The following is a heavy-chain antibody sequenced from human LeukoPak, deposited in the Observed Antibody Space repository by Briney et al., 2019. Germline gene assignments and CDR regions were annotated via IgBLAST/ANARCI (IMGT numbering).Heavy chain of an antibody. CDR2: INHSGST. Sequence: SETLSLTCAVYGGSFSGYYWSWIRQPPGKGLEWTGEINHSGSTNYNPSLKSRVTISVDTSKNQFSLKLSSVTAADTAVYYCARGPTIFGVVIRYYYMDAWGKGTTVTVSS. CDR1: GGSFSGYY. V-gene: IGHV4-34*01. J-gene: IGHJ6*03. D-gene: IGHD3-3*01. CDR3: ARGPTIFGVVIRYYYMDA.